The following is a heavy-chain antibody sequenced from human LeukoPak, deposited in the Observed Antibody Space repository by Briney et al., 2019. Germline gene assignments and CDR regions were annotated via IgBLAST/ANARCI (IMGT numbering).Heavy chain of an antibody. Sequence: GGSLRLSCAASGFTFSSYGMHWVRQAPGKGLEWVAFIRYDGSNKYYADSVKGRFTISRDNSKNTLYLQMNSLRAEDTAAYYCAKDGGYPRGVHFDYWGQGTLVTVSS. CDR1: GFTFSSYG. J-gene: IGHJ4*02. D-gene: IGHD5-12*01. CDR2: IRYDGSNK. CDR3: AKDGGYPRGVHFDY. V-gene: IGHV3-30*02.